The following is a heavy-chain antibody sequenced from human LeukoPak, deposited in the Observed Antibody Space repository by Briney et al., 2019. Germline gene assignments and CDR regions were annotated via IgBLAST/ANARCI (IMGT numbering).Heavy chain of an antibody. CDR1: GFTFSSYA. CDR2: IYSGGST. V-gene: IGHV3-66*01. CDR3: ARALYDSSGYTFDY. Sequence: GGSLRLSCAASGFTFSSYAMSWVRQAPGEGLEWVSVIYSGGSTYYADSVKGRFTISRDNSKNTLYLQMNSLRAEDTAVYYCARALYDSSGYTFDYWGQGTLVTVSS. J-gene: IGHJ4*02. D-gene: IGHD3-22*01.